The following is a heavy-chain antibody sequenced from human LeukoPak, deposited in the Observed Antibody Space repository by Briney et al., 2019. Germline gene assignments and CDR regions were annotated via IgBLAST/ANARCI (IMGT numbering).Heavy chain of an antibody. V-gene: IGHV4-34*01. CDR1: GGSFSGYY. Sequence: SETLSLTCAVYGGSFSGYYWSWIRQPPGKGLEWIGEINHSGSTNYNPPLKSRVTISVDTSKNQFSLKLSSVTAADTAVYYCARVFFHSSGYSPYNYWGQGTLVTVSS. J-gene: IGHJ4*02. D-gene: IGHD3-22*01. CDR2: INHSGST. CDR3: ARVFFHSSGYSPYNY.